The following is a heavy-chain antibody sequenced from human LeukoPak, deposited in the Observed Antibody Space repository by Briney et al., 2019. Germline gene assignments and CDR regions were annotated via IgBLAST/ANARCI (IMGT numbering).Heavy chain of an antibody. CDR3: ARGQMFGELLGY. CDR1: RYTFTGYY. V-gene: IGHV1-2*02. D-gene: IGHD3-10*02. CDR2: INPNSGGT. J-gene: IGHJ4*02. Sequence: ASVKVSCMASRYTFTGYYMHWVRQAPGQGLEWMGWINPNSGGTNYAQKFQGRVNMTRDTSISTAYMELSRLRSDDTAVYYCARGQMFGELLGYWGQGTLVTVSS.